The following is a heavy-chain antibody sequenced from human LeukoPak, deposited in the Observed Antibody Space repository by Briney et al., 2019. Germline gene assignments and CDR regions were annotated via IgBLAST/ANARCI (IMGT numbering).Heavy chain of an antibody. V-gene: IGHV3-21*01. Sequence: GGSLRLSCAASGFTFSSYSMNWVRQAPGKGLEWVSSISSSSSYIYYADSVKGRFTISRDNAKNSLYLQMNSLRAEDTAVYYCARDFSVLVAARYLDYWGQGTLVTVSS. CDR2: ISSSSSYI. D-gene: IGHD2-15*01. CDR3: ARDFSVLVAARYLDY. CDR1: GFTFSSYS. J-gene: IGHJ4*02.